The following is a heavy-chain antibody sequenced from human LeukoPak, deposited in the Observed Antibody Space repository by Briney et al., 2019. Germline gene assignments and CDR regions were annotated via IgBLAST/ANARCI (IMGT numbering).Heavy chain of an antibody. D-gene: IGHD2-2*01. CDR2: IKQDGSEK. V-gene: IGHV3-7*01. J-gene: IGHJ4*02. Sequence: GGSLRLSCAASGFTFSSYWMSWVRQAPGKWLEWVANIKQDGSEKYYVDSVKGRFTISRDNAKNSLYLQMNSLRAEDTAVYYCAKTAGYCSSTSCYFVPHYFDYWGQGTLVTVSS. CDR1: GFTFSSYW. CDR3: AKTAGYCSSTSCYFVPHYFDY.